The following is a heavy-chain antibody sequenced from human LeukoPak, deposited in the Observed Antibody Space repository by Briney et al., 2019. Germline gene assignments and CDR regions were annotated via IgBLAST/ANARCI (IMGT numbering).Heavy chain of an antibody. D-gene: IGHD5-18*01. CDR3: AREGDTANRRPDY. V-gene: IGHV4-39*07. J-gene: IGHJ4*02. CDR2: IYYSGST. CDR1: GGSISSSSYY. Sequence: PSETLSLTCTVSGGSISSSSYYWGWIRQPPGKGLEWIGSIYYSGSTYYNPSLKSRVTISVDMSKNQFSLKLNSVTAADTAVYYCAREGDTANRRPDYWGQETLVTVSS.